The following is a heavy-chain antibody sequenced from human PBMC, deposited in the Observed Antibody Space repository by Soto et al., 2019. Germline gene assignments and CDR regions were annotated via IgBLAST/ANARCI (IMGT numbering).Heavy chain of an antibody. Sequence: PWESLKISCKGSGYSFTSYWISWVRQMPGKGLEWMGRIDPSDSYTNYSPSFQGHVTISADKSISTAYLQWSSLKASDTAMYYCAAPKQLSMGYYYGMGVWGQGTTVTVSS. CDR2: IDPSDSYT. J-gene: IGHJ6*02. CDR1: GYSFTSYW. CDR3: AAPKQLSMGYYYGMGV. D-gene: IGHD2-2*01. V-gene: IGHV5-10-1*01.